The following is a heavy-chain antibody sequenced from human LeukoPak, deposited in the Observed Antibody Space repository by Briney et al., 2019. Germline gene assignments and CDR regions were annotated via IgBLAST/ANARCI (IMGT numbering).Heavy chain of an antibody. CDR3: ARVQNYDILTGYEYNFDY. J-gene: IGHJ4*02. CDR2: IYYSGST. CDR1: GGSISSYY. V-gene: IGHV4-59*08. D-gene: IGHD3-9*01. Sequence: SETLSLTCTVSGGSISSYYWSWIRQPPGKGLEWIGYIYYSGSTNYNPSLKSRVTISVDTSKNQFSLKLSSVTAADTAVYYCARVQNYDILTGYEYNFDYWGQGTLVTVSS.